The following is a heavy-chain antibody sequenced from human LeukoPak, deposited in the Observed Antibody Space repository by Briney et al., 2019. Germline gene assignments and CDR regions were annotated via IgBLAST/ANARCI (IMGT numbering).Heavy chain of an antibody. J-gene: IGHJ2*01. CDR2: IYYSGST. CDR1: GGSISSGVYY. V-gene: IGHV4-31*03. D-gene: IGHD1-14*01. CDR3: ARDHRTLTAPWYFDL. Sequence: PSETLSLTCTVSGGSISSGVYYRSWIRQHPGKGLEWIGYIYYSGSTYYNPSLKSRVTISVDTSKNQFSLKLSSVTAADTAVYYCARDHRTLTAPWYFDLWGRGTLVTVSS.